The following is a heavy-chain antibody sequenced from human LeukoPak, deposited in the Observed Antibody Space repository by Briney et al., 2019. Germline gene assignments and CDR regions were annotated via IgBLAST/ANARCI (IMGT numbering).Heavy chain of an antibody. J-gene: IGHJ5*02. V-gene: IGHV1-69*04. CDR3: ARNRGVLRYFDWSFDP. D-gene: IGHD3-9*01. Sequence: GASVKVSCKASGGTFSSYAISWVRQAPGQGLEWMGRIIPILGIANYAQKFQGRVTITADKSTSTAYMELSSLRSEDTAVYYCARNRGVLRYFDWSFDPWGQGTLVTVSS. CDR2: IIPILGIA. CDR1: GGTFSSYA.